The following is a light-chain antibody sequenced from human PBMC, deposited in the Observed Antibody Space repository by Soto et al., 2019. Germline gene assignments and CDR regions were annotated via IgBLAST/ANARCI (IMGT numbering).Light chain of an antibody. CDR2: STI. V-gene: IGLV7-43*01. J-gene: IGLJ2*01. Sequence: QAVVTQEPSLTVSPGGTVTLTCASSTGAVTSGYYPNWFQQKPGQAPRALIYSTINKHSWTPARFSGSLLGGKAALTLSGVQHGTEAGSYCLLYYGGAQLVFGGGTKLTVL. CDR1: TGAVTSGYY. CDR3: LLYYGGAQLV.